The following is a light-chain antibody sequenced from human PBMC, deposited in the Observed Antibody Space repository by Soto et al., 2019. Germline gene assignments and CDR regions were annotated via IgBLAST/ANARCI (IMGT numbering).Light chain of an antibody. CDR3: QQSYRFPKT. Sequence: DVQMTQTPSSLSASVGDSHTLTCRASQTVTSYLNWYQQKPGKAPKLLIYAASTLQSGVPSRFSGSGSGTEFTLTIISLQPEDFATYYCQQSYRFPKTFGRGTKVEVK. J-gene: IGKJ1*01. CDR2: AAS. CDR1: QTVTSY. V-gene: IGKV1-39*01.